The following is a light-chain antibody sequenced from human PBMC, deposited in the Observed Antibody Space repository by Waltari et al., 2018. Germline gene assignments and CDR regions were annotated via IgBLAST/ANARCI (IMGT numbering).Light chain of an antibody. CDR2: DER. J-gene: IGLJ3*02. Sequence: SDVLTQPPSVSAAPGETARITCGGNKLGSRSVHWYQQRPGQAPVLVIYDERDRPSGIPERFSGSKSGNTATLIISRVEAGDEADYYCQVWNSVGDHLSGVFGGGTKLTV. V-gene: IGLV3-21*04. CDR1: KLGSRS. CDR3: QVWNSVGDHLSGV.